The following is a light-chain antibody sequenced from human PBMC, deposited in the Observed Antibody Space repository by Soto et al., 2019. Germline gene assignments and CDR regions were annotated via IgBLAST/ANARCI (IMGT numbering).Light chain of an antibody. V-gene: IGKV3-20*01. J-gene: IGKJ1*01. CDR3: QQYRSSSTWT. CDR1: QSVSSSY. CDR2: GAS. Sequence: EIVLTQSPGTLSLSPGERATLSCRASQSVSSSYLAWYQQKPGQAPRLLIYGASSRATGIPDRFSVSGSGSDFTLTISRLEPEDFAVYYCQQYRSSSTWTFGQGTKVEIK.